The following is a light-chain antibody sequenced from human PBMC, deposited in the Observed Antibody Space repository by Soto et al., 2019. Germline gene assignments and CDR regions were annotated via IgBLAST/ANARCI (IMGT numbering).Light chain of an antibody. Sequence: EIVMTQSPATLSVSPGDRATLSCRTSQSVSSSYLAWYQQKPGQAPRLLIHSASSRATGIPDRFSGSGSGTDFTLTISRLEPDDFAVYYCQQYSSSPLTFGGGTKVDIK. CDR2: SAS. J-gene: IGKJ4*01. V-gene: IGKV3-20*01. CDR1: QSVSSSY. CDR3: QQYSSSPLT.